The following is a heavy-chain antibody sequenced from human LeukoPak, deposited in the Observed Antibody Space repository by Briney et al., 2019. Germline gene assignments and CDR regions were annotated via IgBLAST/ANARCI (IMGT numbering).Heavy chain of an antibody. D-gene: IGHD3-3*02. CDR2: IIPIFGTA. V-gene: IGHV1-69*13. CDR3: ARVGFLEWLFFDY. Sequence: SVKVSCXASGGTFSSYAISWVRQAPGQGLAWMGGIIPIFGTANYAQKFQGRVTITADESTSTAYMELSSLRSEDTAVYYCARVGFLEWLFFDYWGQGTLVTVSS. CDR1: GGTFSSYA. J-gene: IGHJ4*02.